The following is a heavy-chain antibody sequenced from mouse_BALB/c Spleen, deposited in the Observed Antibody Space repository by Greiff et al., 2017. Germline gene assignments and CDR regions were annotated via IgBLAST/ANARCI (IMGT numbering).Heavy chain of an antibody. V-gene: IGHV7-3*02. CDR3: AREDYYAMDY. Sequence: EVQLMESGGGLVQPGGSLSLSCATSGFTFTDYYMSWVRQPPGKALEWLGFIRNKANGYTTEYSASVKGRFTISRDNSQSILYLQMNTLRAEDSATYYCAREDYYAMDYWGQGTSVTVSS. J-gene: IGHJ4*01. CDR2: IRNKANGYTT. CDR1: GFTFTDYY.